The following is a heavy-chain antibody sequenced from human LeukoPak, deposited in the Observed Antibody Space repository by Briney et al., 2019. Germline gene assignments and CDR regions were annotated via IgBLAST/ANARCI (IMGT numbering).Heavy chain of an antibody. D-gene: IGHD1-26*01. V-gene: IGHV1-18*01. CDR3: ARQSTGSYYSPIDY. J-gene: IGHJ4*02. Sequence: GASVKVSCKASGYTFTSYGISWVRQAPGQGLEWMGWVSTYSGNTKYAQNLQGRVTTTTDTSTCTAYMELRSLRSDDTAMYYCARQSTGSYYSPIDYWGQGTLVTVSS. CDR1: GYTFTSYG. CDR2: VSTYSGNT.